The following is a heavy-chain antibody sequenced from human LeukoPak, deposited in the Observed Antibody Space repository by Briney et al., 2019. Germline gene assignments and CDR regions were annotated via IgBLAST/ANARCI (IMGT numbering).Heavy chain of an antibody. J-gene: IGHJ4*02. CDR1: GGSISSYY. V-gene: IGHV4-59*01. CDR2: IYYSGST. D-gene: IGHD2-2*02. Sequence: SETLSLTCTVSGGSISSYYWSWIRQPPGKGLEWIGNIYYSGSTNYNPSLKSRVTISVDTSKNQFSLKLSSVTAADTAVYYCARVRGAIVDYWGQGTLVTVSS. CDR3: ARVRGAIVDY.